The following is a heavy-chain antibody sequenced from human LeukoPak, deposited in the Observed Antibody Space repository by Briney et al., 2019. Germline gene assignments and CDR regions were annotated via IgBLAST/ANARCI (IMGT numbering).Heavy chain of an antibody. V-gene: IGHV3-74*01. CDR2: INTDGSTT. D-gene: IGHD4/OR15-4a*01. Sequence: GGSLRLSCAASGFTFSSYLMHWVRQAPGKGLVWVSRINTDGSTTNYADSVKGRFTISRDNAKNTLYLQMNSLRVEDTAVYYCARDLDYKLDYWGQGTLVTVYS. CDR3: ARDLDYKLDY. CDR1: GFTFSSYL. J-gene: IGHJ4*02.